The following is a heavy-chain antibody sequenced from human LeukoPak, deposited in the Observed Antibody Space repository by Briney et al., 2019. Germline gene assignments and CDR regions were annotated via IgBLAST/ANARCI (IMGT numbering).Heavy chain of an antibody. J-gene: IGHJ4*02. D-gene: IGHD6-13*01. V-gene: IGHV3-43*02. Sequence: GGSLRLSCAASGFTFDEHPMHWVRQGPGKGLEWVALVSEDGDSTSYADSVKGRFTISRDNSKNSVFLQMNSLRTEDTALYYCAKKSGAPANFDYWGQGTLVTVSS. CDR3: AKKSGAPANFDY. CDR2: VSEDGDST. CDR1: GFTFDEHP.